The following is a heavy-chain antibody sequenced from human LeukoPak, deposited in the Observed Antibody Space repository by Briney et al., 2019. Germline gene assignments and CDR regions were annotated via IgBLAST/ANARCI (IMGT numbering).Heavy chain of an antibody. CDR1: GFTFSSYG. CDR3: AKVPYSSGWYYYYYGMDV. V-gene: IGHV3-30*18. CDR2: ISYDGSNK. Sequence: GGSLRLSCAASGFTFSSYGMHWVRQAPGKGLEWVAVISYDGSNKYYADSVEGRFTISRDNSKNTLYLQMNSLRAEDTAVYYCAKVPYSSGWYYYYYGMDVWGQGTTVTVSS. J-gene: IGHJ6*02. D-gene: IGHD6-19*01.